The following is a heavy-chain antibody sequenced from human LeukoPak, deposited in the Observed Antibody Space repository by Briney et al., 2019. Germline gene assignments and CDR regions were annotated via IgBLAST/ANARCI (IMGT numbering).Heavy chain of an antibody. D-gene: IGHD6-19*01. CDR2: ISAYNGNT. J-gene: IGHJ6*04. Sequence: ASVKVSCQASLYTFTRYGFRWVRQAPGQGREWMGWISAYNGNTHYPQKLQGRVTMTTDTSTRTAYMELRRLRSDDTAVYYCARETYSAVAGFAYYYYGMDVWGKGTTVTVSS. V-gene: IGHV1-18*04. CDR1: LYTFTRYG. CDR3: ARETYSAVAGFAYYYYGMDV.